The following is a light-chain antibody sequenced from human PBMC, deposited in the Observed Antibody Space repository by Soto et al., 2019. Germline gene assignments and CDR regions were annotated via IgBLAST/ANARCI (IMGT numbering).Light chain of an antibody. V-gene: IGKV3-11*01. Sequence: EIVLTQSPATLSLSPGERATLSCRASQSVSSCLAWYQQKPGQAPRLLIYDASNRATGIPARFSGSGSGTDFTLTVSNLESEDFAVYFCQQYGSSPLTFGGGTKVEIK. CDR2: DAS. CDR3: QQYGSSPLT. J-gene: IGKJ4*01. CDR1: QSVSSC.